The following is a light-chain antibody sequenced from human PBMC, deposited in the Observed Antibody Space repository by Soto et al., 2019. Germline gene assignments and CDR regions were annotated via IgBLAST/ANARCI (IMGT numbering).Light chain of an antibody. Sequence: EIVLTQSPGTLSLSPGERATLPCRASQSVKSSYLAWYQHKPGQAPRLLIYXTSSRATGIPDRFSGSGSGTDFTLTISRLEPEDFAVYYCQQYGSSITFGQGTRREIK. J-gene: IGKJ5*01. CDR1: QSVKSSY. CDR2: XTS. CDR3: QQYGSSIT. V-gene: IGKV3-20*01.